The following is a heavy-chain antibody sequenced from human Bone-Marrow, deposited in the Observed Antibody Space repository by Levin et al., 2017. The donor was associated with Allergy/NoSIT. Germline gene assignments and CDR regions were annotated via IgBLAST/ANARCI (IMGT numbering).Heavy chain of an antibody. CDR3: VKEYCSGGSCSLLDY. D-gene: IGHD2-15*01. Sequence: PGGSLRLSCSASGFTFSRHAIHWVRQAPGKGLEYVSAISSDGRNTYYADSVKGRFTISRDNSKNTLYLQMSSLRAEDTAVYYCVKEYCSGGSCSLLDYWGPGTLVTVSS. V-gene: IGHV3-64D*08. J-gene: IGHJ4*02. CDR1: GFTFSRHA. CDR2: ISSDGRNT.